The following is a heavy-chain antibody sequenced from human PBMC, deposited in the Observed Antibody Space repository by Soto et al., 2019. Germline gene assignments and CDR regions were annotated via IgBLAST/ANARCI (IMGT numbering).Heavy chain of an antibody. CDR2: INHSGST. D-gene: IGHD2-2*01. J-gene: IGHJ5*02. CDR1: GGSFSGYY. V-gene: IGHV4-34*01. Sequence: QVQLQQWGAGLLKHSETLSLTCAVYGGSFSGYYWSWIRQPPGKGLEWIGEINHSGSTNYNPSLSSRVTVTVDTSKNQFTLKLSSVTAADTAVYYCARACCSSTSQLSRTNWFDPWGQGTLVTVSS. CDR3: ARACCSSTSQLSRTNWFDP.